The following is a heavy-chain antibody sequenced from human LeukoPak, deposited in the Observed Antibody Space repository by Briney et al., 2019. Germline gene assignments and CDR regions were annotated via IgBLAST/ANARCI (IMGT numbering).Heavy chain of an antibody. Sequence: SETLSLTCAVSGGSISSSNWWSWVRQPPGKGLEWIGEIYHSGNTNYNPSLKSRVTISVDTSKNQFSLKLSSVTAADTAVYYCARASHSSGWYGGLDYWGQGTLVTVSS. CDR1: GGSISSSNW. J-gene: IGHJ4*02. D-gene: IGHD6-19*01. V-gene: IGHV4-4*02. CDR3: ARASHSSGWYGGLDY. CDR2: IYHSGNT.